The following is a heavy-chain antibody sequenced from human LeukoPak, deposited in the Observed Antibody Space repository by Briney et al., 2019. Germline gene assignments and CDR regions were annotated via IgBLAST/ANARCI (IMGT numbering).Heavy chain of an antibody. CDR2: IYYSGST. CDR1: GGSISSYY. J-gene: IGHJ6*02. V-gene: IGHV4-59*12. D-gene: IGHD6-13*01. Sequence: SETLSLTCTVSGGSISSYYWSWIRQPPGKGLEWIGYIYYSGSTNYNPSLKSRVTISVDTSKNQFSLKLSSVTAADTAVYYCARDHSSSWYVNYYYGMDVWGQGTTVTVSS. CDR3: ARDHSSSWYVNYYYGMDV.